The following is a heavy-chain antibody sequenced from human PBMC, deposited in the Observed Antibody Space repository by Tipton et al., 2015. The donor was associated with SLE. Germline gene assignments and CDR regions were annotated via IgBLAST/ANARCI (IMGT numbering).Heavy chain of an antibody. CDR2: VSRQSGSI. Sequence: SLRLSCAAPGFTLDDSAMHWVRQAPGKGLEWVAGVSRQSGSIGYGESVKGRFTISRDNAQNIAYLQMRSLTRDDTALYFCVKSRDYYDILTGFFDQWGQGALVTVSS. CDR3: VKSRDYYDILTGFFDQ. J-gene: IGHJ4*02. D-gene: IGHD3-9*01. V-gene: IGHV3-9*01. CDR1: GFTLDDSA.